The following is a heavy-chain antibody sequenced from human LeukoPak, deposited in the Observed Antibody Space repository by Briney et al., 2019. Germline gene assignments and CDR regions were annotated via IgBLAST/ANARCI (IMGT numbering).Heavy chain of an antibody. V-gene: IGHV3-33*01. CDR3: ARDGWHYSMGYFDY. CDR2: IWYDGSNK. Sequence: GRSLRLSCAASGFTFSSYGMHWVRQAPGKGLEWVAVIWYDGSNKYYADSVKGRFTISRDNSKNTLYLQMNSLRAEDTAVYYCARDGWHYSMGYFDYWGQGTLVTASS. D-gene: IGHD4-11*01. CDR1: GFTFSSYG. J-gene: IGHJ4*02.